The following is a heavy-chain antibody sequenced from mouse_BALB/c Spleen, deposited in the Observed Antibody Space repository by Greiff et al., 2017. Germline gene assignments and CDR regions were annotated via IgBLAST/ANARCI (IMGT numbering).Heavy chain of an antibody. CDR2: IYPGSGST. CDR3: ARWSY. CDR1: GYNFTSYW. J-gene: IGHJ2*01. V-gene: IGHV1-55*01. Sequence: VQLQQPGAELVKPGTSVKLSCKASGYNFTSYWINWVKLRPGQGLEWIGDIYPGSGSTNYNEKFKSKATLTVDTSSSTAYMQLSSLASEDSALYYCARWSYWGQGTTLTVSS.